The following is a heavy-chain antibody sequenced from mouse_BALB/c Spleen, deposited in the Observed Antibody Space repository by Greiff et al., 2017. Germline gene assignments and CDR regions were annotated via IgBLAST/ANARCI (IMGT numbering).Heavy chain of an antibody. J-gene: IGHJ2*01. CDR1: GYSITSDYA. Sequence: EVQLQQSGPGLVKPSQSLSLTCTVTGYSITSDYAWNWIRQFPGNKLEWMGYISYSGSTSYNPSLKSRISITRDTSKNQFFLQLNSVTTEDTATYYCARTYDEVFDYWGQGTTLTVSS. CDR2: ISYSGST. V-gene: IGHV3-2*02. D-gene: IGHD2-12*01. CDR3: ARTYDEVFDY.